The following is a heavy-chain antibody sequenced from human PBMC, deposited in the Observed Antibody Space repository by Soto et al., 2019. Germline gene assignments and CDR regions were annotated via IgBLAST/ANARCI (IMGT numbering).Heavy chain of an antibody. CDR3: SAPEYCSSTSCLGY. J-gene: IGHJ4*02. CDR1: GCTFSGSV. D-gene: IGHD2-2*01. V-gene: IGHV3-73*02. Sequence: EVQLVESGGGLVQPGGPLKLSCAASGCTFSGSVMHWVRQASGKGLEWVGRIRSKANNYATADAASVKGRFTISREDSKNTAFLQMNSLKSEDTAVYYCSAPEYCSSTSCLGYWGQGTLVTVSS. CDR2: IRSKANNYAT.